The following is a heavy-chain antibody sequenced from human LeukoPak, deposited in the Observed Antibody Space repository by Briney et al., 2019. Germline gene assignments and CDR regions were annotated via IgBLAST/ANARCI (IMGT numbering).Heavy chain of an antibody. J-gene: IGHJ3*02. Sequence: PSETLSLTCTVSGGSISSYYWSWIRQPPGKGLEWIGYIYYSGSTKYNPSLKSRVTISVDTSKNQFSLKLSSVTAADTAMYYCARDDPDCGSTTCYPGAFDIWGQGTMVTVSS. D-gene: IGHD2-2*01. CDR1: GGSISSYY. CDR2: IYYSGST. CDR3: ARDDPDCGSTTCYPGAFDI. V-gene: IGHV4-59*01.